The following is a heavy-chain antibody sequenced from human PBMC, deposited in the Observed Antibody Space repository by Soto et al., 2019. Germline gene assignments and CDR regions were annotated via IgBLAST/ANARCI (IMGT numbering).Heavy chain of an antibody. CDR2: IYHSGST. CDR3: ARAGYSSGWGAGKFDY. J-gene: IGHJ4*02. D-gene: IGHD6-19*01. Sequence: QVQLQESGPGLVKPSGTLSLTCAVSSGSISSSNWWSWVRQPPGKGLEWIGEIYHSGSTNYNPSLKSRVTIPVDKSKNQFSLKLSSVTAADTAVYYCARAGYSSGWGAGKFDYWGQGTLVTVSS. CDR1: SGSISSSNW. V-gene: IGHV4-4*02.